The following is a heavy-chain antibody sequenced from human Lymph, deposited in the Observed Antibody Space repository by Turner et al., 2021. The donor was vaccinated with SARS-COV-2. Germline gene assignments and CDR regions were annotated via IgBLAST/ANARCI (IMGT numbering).Heavy chain of an antibody. CDR3: ARGRYSGGGMDV. Sequence: QVQLVQSGAEVKKPGASVKVCCKAPGYTFTSYDINWVRQATGQGLEGMGWMNPNSGNTGYAQKYQGRVTMTRNTSISTAYMELSSLRSEDTAVYYCARGRYSGGGMDVWGQGTTVTVSS. J-gene: IGHJ6*02. CDR1: GYTFTSYD. CDR2: MNPNSGNT. D-gene: IGHD1-26*01. V-gene: IGHV1-8*02.